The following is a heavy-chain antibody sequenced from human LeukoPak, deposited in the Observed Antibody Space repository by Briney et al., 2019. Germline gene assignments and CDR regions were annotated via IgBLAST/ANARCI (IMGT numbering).Heavy chain of an antibody. D-gene: IGHD6-13*01. Sequence: PGGSLRLSCAASGFTFSDYYMSWIRQAPGKGLEWVSYISSSSSYTNYADSVKGRFTISRDNAKNSLYLQMNSLRAEDTAVYYCARGGLYSSSAFDPWGKEPLVTVSP. J-gene: IGHJ5*02. CDR1: GFTFSDYY. CDR2: ISSSSSYT. CDR3: ARGGLYSSSAFDP. V-gene: IGHV3-11*06.